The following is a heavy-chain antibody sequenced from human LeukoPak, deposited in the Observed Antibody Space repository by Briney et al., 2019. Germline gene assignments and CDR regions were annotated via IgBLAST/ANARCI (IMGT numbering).Heavy chain of an antibody. CDR3: AKDPEYDFWSGYSF. CDR1: GFIFSSYA. V-gene: IGHV3-23*01. J-gene: IGHJ4*02. D-gene: IGHD3-3*01. CDR2: ISGSGGST. Sequence: PGGSLRLSCAASGFIFSSYAMSWVRQAPGKGLEWVSAISGSGGSTYYADSVKGRFTISRDNSKNTLYLQMNSLRAEDTAVYYCAKDPEYDFWSGYSFWGQGTLVTVSS.